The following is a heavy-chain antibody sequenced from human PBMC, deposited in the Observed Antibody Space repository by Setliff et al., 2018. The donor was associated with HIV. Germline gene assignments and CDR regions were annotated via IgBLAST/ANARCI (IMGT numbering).Heavy chain of an antibody. CDR3: ARDDVAAPGSHHDY. CDR2: MNPNSGNT. Sequence: ASVKVSCKASGYTFTDNDIIWVRQATGQGLEWMGWMNPNSGNTDYAQKFQGRVTMTRNTSISTAYMELNTLTSEDTAVYYCARDDVAAPGSHHDYWGQGTLVTVSS. V-gene: IGHV1-8*01. D-gene: IGHD6-13*01. CDR1: GYTFTDND. J-gene: IGHJ4*02.